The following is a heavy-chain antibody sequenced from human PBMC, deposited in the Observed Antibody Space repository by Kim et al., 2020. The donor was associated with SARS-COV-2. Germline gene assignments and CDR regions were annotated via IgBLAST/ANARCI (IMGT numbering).Heavy chain of an antibody. CDR2: ISGSAGTT. CDR3: AKVLSDSGSYYNGFDY. J-gene: IGHJ4*02. CDR1: GFTFSSYA. V-gene: IGHV3-23*01. D-gene: IGHD3-10*01. Sequence: GGSLRLSCAVSGFTFSSYAMNWVRQAPGKGLEWVSGISGSAGTTYYADSVKGRFTISRDNSKNTLYLQMNSLRAEDTAVYYCAKVLSDSGSYYNGFDYWGQGTLVTVFS.